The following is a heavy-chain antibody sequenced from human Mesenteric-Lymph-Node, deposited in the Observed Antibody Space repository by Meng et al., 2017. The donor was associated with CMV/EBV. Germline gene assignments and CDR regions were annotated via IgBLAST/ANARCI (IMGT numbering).Heavy chain of an antibody. CDR2: IYYTGST. V-gene: IGHV4-39*07. D-gene: IGHD2-2*01. CDR3: ARARGGYCSTTSCYHDAFDI. J-gene: IGHJ3*02. CDR1: GGSISGSNYY. Sequence: SETLSLTCTVSGGSISGSNYYWGWIRQPPGQTLEWIGNIYYTGSTYYTPALKSRVTMSVDTSKNQFSLRLRFLTAADTAVYYCARARGGYCSTTSCYHDAFDIWGQGTMVTVSS.